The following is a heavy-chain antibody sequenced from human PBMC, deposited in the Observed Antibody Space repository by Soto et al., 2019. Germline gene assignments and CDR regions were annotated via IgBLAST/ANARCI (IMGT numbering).Heavy chain of an antibody. Sequence: EVPLVESGGGLVQPGGSLRLSCAASGFTVSSNYMSWVRQAPGKGLEWVSVFYRDGSTYYADSVKGRFTLSRDNSKNTLYLQMNSLRAEDTAVYYCARRIQLWSPIDYWGQGTLVTVSS. V-gene: IGHV3-66*01. CDR2: FYRDGST. J-gene: IGHJ4*02. CDR1: GFTVSSNY. CDR3: ARRIQLWSPIDY. D-gene: IGHD5-18*01.